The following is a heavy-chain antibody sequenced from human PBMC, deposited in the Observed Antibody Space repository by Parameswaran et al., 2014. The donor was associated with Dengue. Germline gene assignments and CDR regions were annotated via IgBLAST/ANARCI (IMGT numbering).Heavy chain of an antibody. CDR1: GYTFTDYF. CDR3: ARGGVSTLDY. J-gene: IGHJ4*02. D-gene: IGHD2-8*02. CDR2: INPNSGVT. V-gene: IGHV1-2*06. Sequence: ASVKVSCKTSGYTFTDYFVHWVRQAPGQGLEWVGRINPNSGVTNYGQSFQGRVSVTGDTSIATAYMEVTNLKSDDTAVYYCARGGVSTLDYWGQGTLVTVSS.